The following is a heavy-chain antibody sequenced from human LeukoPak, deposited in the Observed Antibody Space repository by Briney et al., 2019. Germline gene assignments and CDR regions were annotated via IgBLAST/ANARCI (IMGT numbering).Heavy chain of an antibody. CDR1: GYTFTSYY. CDR2: INHSGGST. CDR3: ARAGESLVHFDY. V-gene: IGHV1-46*01. J-gene: IGHJ4*02. Sequence: ASVNVSCKASGYTFTSYYMHWVRQAPGQGLEGMGIINHSGGSTSYAQQFQGRVSMTRDTSTSTVYLELTSLRSEDTAVYYCARAGESLVHFDYWGQGTLVTVSS. D-gene: IGHD3-10*01.